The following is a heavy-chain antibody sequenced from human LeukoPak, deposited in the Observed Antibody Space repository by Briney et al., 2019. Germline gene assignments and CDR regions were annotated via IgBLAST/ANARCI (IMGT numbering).Heavy chain of an antibody. CDR3: ARAVRGVIAH. CDR2: IYHSGST. D-gene: IGHD3-10*01. J-gene: IGHJ4*02. CDR1: DYSISSGDY. Sequence: SETLSLTCTVSDYSISSGDYWGWIRQPPGKGLKWIGYIYHSGSTYYNPSLKSRVTISVDRSKNQFSLKLSSVTAADTAVYYCARAVRGVIAHWGQGTLVTVSS. V-gene: IGHV4-38-2*02.